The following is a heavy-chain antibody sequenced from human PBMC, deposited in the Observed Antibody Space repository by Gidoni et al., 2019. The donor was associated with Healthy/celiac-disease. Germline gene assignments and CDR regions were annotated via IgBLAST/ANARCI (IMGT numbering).Heavy chain of an antibody. D-gene: IGHD6-13*01. CDR1: GGSFSGYY. Sequence: QVQLQQWGAGLLKPSETLSLTCAVYGGSFSGYYWSWIRQPPGTGLEWIGEINHSGSTNYNPSLKSRVTISVDTSKNQFSLKLSSVTAADTAVYYCARAGSSWRDYYYYGMDDWGQGTTVTVSS. CDR2: INHSGST. J-gene: IGHJ6*02. V-gene: IGHV4-34*01. CDR3: ARAGSSWRDYYYYGMDD.